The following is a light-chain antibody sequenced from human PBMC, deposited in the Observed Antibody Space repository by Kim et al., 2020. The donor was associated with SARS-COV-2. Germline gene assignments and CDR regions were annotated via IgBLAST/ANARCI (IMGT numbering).Light chain of an antibody. CDR1: SSNLVAYYD. CDR2: KNN. V-gene: IGLV1-40*01. Sequence: QSVLTQTSSVSGAPGQRVTISCTGTSSNLVAYYDVNWYQQVPGTAPKLIIYKNNNRPSGVPDRFSGSKSDTSASLDITGLQVEDEADYYCQSYDSILSSVIFGGGTQLTVL. J-gene: IGLJ2*01. CDR3: QSYDSILSSVI.